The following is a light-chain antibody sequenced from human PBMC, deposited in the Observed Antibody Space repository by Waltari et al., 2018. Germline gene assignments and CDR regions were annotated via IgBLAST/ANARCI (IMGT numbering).Light chain of an antibody. V-gene: IGLV1-44*01. Sequence: QSVLTQPPSVSGTPGQRVTISCSGSNSTIAGNFGNWYQQLPGKAPKLLIYNDNQGPSGVPDRFSASKSGTSAALAITGLQSEDEADYYCAVWDDSLGGVFGGGTKLTVL. CDR2: NDN. CDR1: NSTIAGNF. J-gene: IGLJ3*02. CDR3: AVWDDSLGGV.